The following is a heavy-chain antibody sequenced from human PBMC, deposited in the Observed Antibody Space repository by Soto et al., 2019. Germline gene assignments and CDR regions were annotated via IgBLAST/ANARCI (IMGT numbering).Heavy chain of an antibody. CDR3: ANAQYYYNSSGYWFEP. CDR1: GYTFTSYA. Sequence: ASVKVSCKASGYTFTSYAMHWVRQAPGQRLEWMGWINAGNGNTKYSQKFQGRDTITRDTSASTAYMELSSLRSEDTAVYYCANAQYYYNSSGYWFEPWGQGSLVPVSS. CDR2: INAGNGNT. J-gene: IGHJ5*02. D-gene: IGHD3-22*01. V-gene: IGHV1-3*01.